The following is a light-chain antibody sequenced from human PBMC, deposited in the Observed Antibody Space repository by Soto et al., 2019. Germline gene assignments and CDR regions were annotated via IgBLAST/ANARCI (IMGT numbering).Light chain of an antibody. CDR2: DVT. V-gene: IGLV2-11*01. CDR1: NSDVGAYDY. J-gene: IGLJ3*02. Sequence: QSALTQPRSVSGSPGQSVIISCTGTNSDVGAYDYVSWYQQHPGKAPKLIIYDVTKRPSGVPDRFSASKSGNTASLTISGLEAEDEAYYYSCSCAGSNSCVFGGGTKVTVL. CDR3: CSCAGSNSCV.